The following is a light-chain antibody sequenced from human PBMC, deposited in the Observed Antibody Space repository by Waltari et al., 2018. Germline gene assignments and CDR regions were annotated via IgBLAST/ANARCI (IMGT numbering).Light chain of an antibody. V-gene: IGKV1-5*01. CDR2: DAS. CDR3: QQYNSYWT. Sequence: DIQMTQSPSTLSPSVGARVTITCRASQSISSWLAWYQQKPGKAPKLLIYDASSLESGVPSRFSGSGSGTEFTLTISSLQPDDFATYYCQQYNSYWTFGQGTKVEIK. J-gene: IGKJ1*01. CDR1: QSISSW.